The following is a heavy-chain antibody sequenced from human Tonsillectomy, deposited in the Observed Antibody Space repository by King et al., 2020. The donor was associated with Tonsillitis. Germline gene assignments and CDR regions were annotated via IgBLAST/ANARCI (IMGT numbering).Heavy chain of an antibody. CDR3: AKANYYDVWNENGGGSAFDI. J-gene: IGHJ3*02. Sequence: VQLVESGGGLVQPGGSLRLSCAASGFTFSSYAMSWVRQAPGKGLEWVSAISGSGGSTYYADSVKGRFTVSRDTSNNTLSLQINSLRAEDTAVYYCAKANYYDVWNENGGGSAFDIWGKGTMVTVSS. CDR1: GFTFSSYA. CDR2: ISGSGGST. D-gene: IGHD3-3*01. V-gene: IGHV3-23*04.